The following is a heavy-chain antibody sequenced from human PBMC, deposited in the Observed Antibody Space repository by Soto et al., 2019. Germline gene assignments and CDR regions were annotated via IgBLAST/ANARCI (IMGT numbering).Heavy chain of an antibody. J-gene: IGHJ4*02. CDR1: GFTFSSYA. CDR3: AKDRYDSSGYFFKDY. CDR2: ISGSGGTT. D-gene: IGHD3-22*01. Sequence: EVQLLESGGGLVQPGGSLRLSCAASGFTFSSYAMSWVRQAPGKGLEWVATISGSGGTTYYADSVKGRFTISRDNSKNTLYLQMNSLRVEDTAVYYCAKDRYDSSGYFFKDYWGLGTLVTVSS. V-gene: IGHV3-23*01.